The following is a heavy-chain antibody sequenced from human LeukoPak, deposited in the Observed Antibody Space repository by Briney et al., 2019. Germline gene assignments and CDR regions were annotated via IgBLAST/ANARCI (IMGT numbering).Heavy chain of an antibody. Sequence: PGGSLRLSCAASGFTFSSYWVSWVRQAPGKGLEWVANIKQDGSEKYYVDSVKGRFTISRDNAKNSLYLQMNSLRAEDTAVYYCARYYDFWSGSTGDAFDIWGQGTMVTVSS. CDR3: ARYYDFWSGSTGDAFDI. D-gene: IGHD3-3*01. J-gene: IGHJ3*02. V-gene: IGHV3-7*01. CDR1: GFTFSSYW. CDR2: IKQDGSEK.